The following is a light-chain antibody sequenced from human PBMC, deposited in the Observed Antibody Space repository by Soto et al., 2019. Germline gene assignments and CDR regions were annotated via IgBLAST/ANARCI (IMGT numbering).Light chain of an antibody. J-gene: IGKJ5*01. Sequence: EFLSTQTPATLSLSHWARASLSCRASQTVGSSLAWYQQKPGQAPRLLIYDAFIRPSGIPARFSGSESGTDFTLTISSLEPEDFAVYYCQHRMNCPLTFGQGTRLEIK. CDR3: QHRMNCPLT. CDR2: DAF. V-gene: IGKV3-11*01. CDR1: QTVGSS.